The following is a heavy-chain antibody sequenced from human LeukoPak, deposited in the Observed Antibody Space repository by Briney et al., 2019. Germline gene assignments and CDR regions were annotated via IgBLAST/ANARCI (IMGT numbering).Heavy chain of an antibody. V-gene: IGHV4-39*07. CDR3: ARTWDTAMVTYYYYYMDV. Sequence: SETLSLTCTVSGGSISSSSYYWGWIRQPPGKGLEWIGSIYYSGSTYYNPSLKSRVTISVDTSKNQFSLKLSSVTAADTAVYYCARTWDTAMVTYYYYYMDVWGKGTTVTVSS. CDR1: GGSISSSSYY. J-gene: IGHJ6*03. D-gene: IGHD5-18*01. CDR2: IYYSGST.